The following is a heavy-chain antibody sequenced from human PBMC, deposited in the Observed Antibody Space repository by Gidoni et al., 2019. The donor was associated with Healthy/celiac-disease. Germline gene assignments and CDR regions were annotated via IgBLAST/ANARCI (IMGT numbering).Heavy chain of an antibody. CDR3: AKDILRKRHYYCYYMDV. CDR1: GFTFSSYA. V-gene: IGHV3-23*01. Sequence: EVQLLESGGGLVQPGGSLRLSCAASGFTFSSYAMSWVRQAPGKGLEWVSAISGSGGSTYYADSVKGRFTISRDNSKNTLYLQMNSLRAEDTAVYYCAKDILRKRHYYCYYMDVWGKGTTVTVSS. D-gene: IGHD1-26*01. CDR2: ISGSGGST. J-gene: IGHJ6*03.